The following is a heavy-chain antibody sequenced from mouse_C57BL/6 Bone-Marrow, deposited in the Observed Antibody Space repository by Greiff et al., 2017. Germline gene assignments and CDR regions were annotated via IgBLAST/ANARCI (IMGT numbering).Heavy chain of an antibody. CDR3: ARSYPDCFAY. J-gene: IGHJ3*01. CDR1: GFTFSDYG. Sequence: EVHLVESGGGLVKPGGSLTLSCAASGFTFSDYGMHWVRQAPEKGLEWVAYISSGSSTIYYADTVKGRFTISRDNAKNTLFLQMTSLRSEDTAMYYCARSYPDCFAYWGQGTLVTVSA. CDR2: ISSGSSTI. V-gene: IGHV5-17*01.